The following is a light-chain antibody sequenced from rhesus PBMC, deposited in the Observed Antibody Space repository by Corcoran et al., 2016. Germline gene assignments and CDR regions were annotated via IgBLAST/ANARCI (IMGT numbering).Light chain of an antibody. Sequence: DIQMTQSPSSLSASVGDRVTITCRASQGISDYLNWYQQKPGKGPKRLIYTASNLESGVPSRFSGSGSGTDFTLTISSLQPEDFAEYYCLQGYSTPYSFGQGTKVEIK. J-gene: IGKJ2*01. CDR3: LQGYSTPYS. CDR2: TAS. CDR1: QGISDY. V-gene: IGKV1-36*02.